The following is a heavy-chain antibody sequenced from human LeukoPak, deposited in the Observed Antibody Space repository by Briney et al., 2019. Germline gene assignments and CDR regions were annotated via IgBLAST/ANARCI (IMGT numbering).Heavy chain of an antibody. CDR1: GYTFTDYY. CDR2: INPNSGGT. V-gene: IGHV1-2*02. D-gene: IGHD7-27*01. Sequence: GESLKVSCKASGYTFTDYYIHWVRQAPGQGLEWMGWINPNSGGTNYAQKFQGRVTMTRDTSISTAYMELSGLRSDDTAVFYCARVSSNWDTYFHYWGQGSLVTVSS. CDR3: ARVSSNWDTYFHY. J-gene: IGHJ4*02.